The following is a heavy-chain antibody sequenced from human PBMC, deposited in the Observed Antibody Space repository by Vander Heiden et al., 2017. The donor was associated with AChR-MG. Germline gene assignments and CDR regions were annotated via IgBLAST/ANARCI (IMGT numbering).Heavy chain of an antibody. Sequence: EVQLLASGGGLVQAGGSLRVSCAASGFTFSNYAMSWVRQAPGKGLEWVSVISGSGYSTDYADSVRGRFTISRDNSKNTLYLQMNTLRAEDTAVYYCAKGSNYFEYWGQGILVTVSS. CDR3: AKGSNYFEY. CDR2: ISGSGYST. CDR1: GFTFSNYA. J-gene: IGHJ4*02. V-gene: IGHV3-23*01.